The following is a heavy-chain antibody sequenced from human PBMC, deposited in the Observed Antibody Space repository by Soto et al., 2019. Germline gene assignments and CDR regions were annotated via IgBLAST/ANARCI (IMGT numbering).Heavy chain of an antibody. Sequence: GGSRRLSCTTAGFTSSTYGIHCDRQAPGKGSEWVATIWYHGKTNYYKDTIKGRCAASRDNTKNTVFQQMNTLRAEDTATYYCARDRGYGGNYVFDFWGLGTLVTVSS. CDR2: IWYHGKTN. CDR3: ARDRGYGGNYVFDF. CDR1: GFTSSTYG. V-gene: IGHV3-33*01. D-gene: IGHD4-4*01. J-gene: IGHJ4*02.